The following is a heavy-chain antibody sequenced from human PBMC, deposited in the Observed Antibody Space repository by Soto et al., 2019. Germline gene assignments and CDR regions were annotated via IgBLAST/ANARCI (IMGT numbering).Heavy chain of an antibody. D-gene: IGHD1-26*01. CDR2: INPANGDT. CDR3: AKSGSLDS. V-gene: IGHV1-3*01. CDR1: GYTFISYP. Sequence: VQLVQSGAEVKKPGASVRISCKASGYTFISYPIHWVRQAPGQSFECMEWINPANGDTRYSQKFQGRVTMTRDTSATTAYMDLNSLIPDDTAIYYCAKSGSLDSWGQGTPITVSS. J-gene: IGHJ4*02.